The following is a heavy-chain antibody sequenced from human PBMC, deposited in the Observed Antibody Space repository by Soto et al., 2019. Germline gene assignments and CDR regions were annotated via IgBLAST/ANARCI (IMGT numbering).Heavy chain of an antibody. CDR2: ISSNGGTT. CDR1: GFTFSSYD. D-gene: IGHD1-7*01. Sequence: EVQLAESGGGMVQPGGSLRLSCVASGFTFSSYDMHWVRQAPGKGLEYVSSISSNGGTTYYGKSVKGRFTISRDNSKNTLYLQMGSLRAEDLDVYYYARRVSGNYDYWGQGTLVTVSS. J-gene: IGHJ4*02. V-gene: IGHV3-64*01. CDR3: ARRVSGNYDY.